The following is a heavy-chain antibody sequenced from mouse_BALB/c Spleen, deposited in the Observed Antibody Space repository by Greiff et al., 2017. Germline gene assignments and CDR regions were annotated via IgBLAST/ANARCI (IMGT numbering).Heavy chain of an antibody. D-gene: IGHD2-3*01. CDR3: ARLDGYYVFLDY. J-gene: IGHJ2*01. CDR2: ISSGGSYT. CDR1: GFTFSSYG. V-gene: IGHV5-6*01. Sequence: EVMLVESGGDLVKPGGSLKLSCAASGFTFSSYGMSWVRQTPDKRLEWVATISSGGSYTYYPDSVKGRFTISRDNAKNTLYLQMSSLKSEDTAMYYCARLDGYYVFLDYWGQGTTLTVSS.